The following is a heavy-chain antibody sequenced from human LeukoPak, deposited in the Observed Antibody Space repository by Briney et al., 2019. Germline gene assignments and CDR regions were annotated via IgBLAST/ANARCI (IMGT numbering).Heavy chain of an antibody. CDR1: GGSISSGGYS. D-gene: IGHD3-22*01. CDR2: IYYSGST. V-gene: IGHV4-39*07. CDR3: ARGISGYYYYFDY. J-gene: IGHJ4*02. Sequence: PSQTLSLTCAVSGGSISSGGYSWSWIRQPPGKGLEWIGSIYYSGSTYYNPSLKSRVTISVDTSKNQFSLKLSSVTAADTAVYYCARGISGYYYYFDYWGQGTLVTVSS.